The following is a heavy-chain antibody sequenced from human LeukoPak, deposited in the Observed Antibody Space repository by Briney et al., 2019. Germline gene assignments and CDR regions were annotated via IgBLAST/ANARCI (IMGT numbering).Heavy chain of an antibody. V-gene: IGHV4-39*07. Sequence: XXXXSGGSXNTPNYYWGWTRQTPGKGLEWIGNIFYSGCTYYSPSLTSRFTISLDTSRNQFYLKLNSVTAAGKAVYXXXXXNXXGXVDIWGXGXMVTVSS. CDR2: IFYSGCT. CDR1: GGSXNTPNYY. J-gene: IGHJ3*02. D-gene: IGHD5-24*01. CDR3: XXXNXXGXVDI.